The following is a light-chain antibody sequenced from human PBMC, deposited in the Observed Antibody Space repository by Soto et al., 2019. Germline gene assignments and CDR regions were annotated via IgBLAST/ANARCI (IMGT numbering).Light chain of an antibody. Sequence: QSVLTQPASVSGSPGQSITFSCTGTSSDVGGYNYVSWYQQHPGKAPKLMIYDVTNRPSGVSDRFSGSKSGNTASLTISGLQAEDEADYYCCSYTSSSTYVFGPGTKLTVL. CDR3: CSYTSSSTYV. J-gene: IGLJ1*01. V-gene: IGLV2-14*03. CDR2: DVT. CDR1: SSDVGGYNY.